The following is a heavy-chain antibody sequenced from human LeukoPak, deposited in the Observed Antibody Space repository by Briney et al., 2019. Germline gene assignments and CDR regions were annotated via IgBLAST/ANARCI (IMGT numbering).Heavy chain of an antibody. Sequence: PGGSLRLSCAASGFTFSSYAMSWVRQAPGKGLEWVSAISGSGGSTYYADSVKGRFTISRDNSKNTLYLQMNSLRAEDTAVYYCAKDVPYYYDSSGYYYYYYGMDVWGQGTTVTVSS. V-gene: IGHV3-23*01. CDR2: ISGSGGST. CDR1: GFTFSSYA. CDR3: AKDVPYYYDSSGYYYYYYGMDV. J-gene: IGHJ6*02. D-gene: IGHD3-22*01.